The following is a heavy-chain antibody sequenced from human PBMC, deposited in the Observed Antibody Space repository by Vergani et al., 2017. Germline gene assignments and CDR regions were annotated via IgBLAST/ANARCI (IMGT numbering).Heavy chain of an antibody. J-gene: IGHJ4*02. CDR1: GFTFTSSA. Sequence: QMQLVQSGPEVKKPGTSVKVSCKASGFTFTSSAVQWVRQARGQRLEWIGWIVVGSGNTNYAQKFQERVTITRDMSTSTAYMELSSLRSEDTAVYYCAAQGRVVSGGPPGRFDYWGQGTLVTVSS. D-gene: IGHD1-26*01. V-gene: IGHV1-58*01. CDR3: AAQGRVVSGGPPGRFDY. CDR2: IVVGSGNT.